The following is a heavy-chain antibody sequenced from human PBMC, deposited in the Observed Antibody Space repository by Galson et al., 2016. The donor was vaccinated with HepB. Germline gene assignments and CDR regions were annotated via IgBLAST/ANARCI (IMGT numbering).Heavy chain of an antibody. CDR3: PRDLGGYGGY. CDR2: IDTDGRIT. Sequence: SLRLSCAASGFNFNTFWMHWVRQVPGNGLVWVSRIDTDGRITNYADSVRGRFTISRDNTKNTLFLQMNSLRAEDTAVYYCPRDLGGYGGYWGQGTLVTVSS. J-gene: IGHJ4*02. CDR1: GFNFNTFW. D-gene: IGHD5-12*01. V-gene: IGHV3-74*01.